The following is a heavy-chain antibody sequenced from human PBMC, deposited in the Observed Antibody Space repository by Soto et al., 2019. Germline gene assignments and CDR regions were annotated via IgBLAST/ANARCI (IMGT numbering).Heavy chain of an antibody. CDR1: GFTFNSYG. CDR2: ISSDGSYE. V-gene: IGHV3-30*18. Sequence: QVQFVESGGGVVQPGRSLRLSCAASGFTFNSYGMHWVRQAPGKGLEWVAVISSDGSYEYYGDSVKGRFTVSRDNSKNALYVQMNSLRAEDTAVYYCVQSKDLGDSDFKVDYWGQGTLVTVSS. D-gene: IGHD2-21*01. J-gene: IGHJ4*02. CDR3: VQSKDLGDSDFKVDY.